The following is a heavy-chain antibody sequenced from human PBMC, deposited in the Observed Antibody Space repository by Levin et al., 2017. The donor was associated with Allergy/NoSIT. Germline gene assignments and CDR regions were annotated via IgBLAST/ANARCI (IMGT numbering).Heavy chain of an antibody. D-gene: IGHD2-15*01. CDR1: GGSISSYY. V-gene: IGHV4-59*01. J-gene: IGHJ5*02. CDR2: IYYSGST. Sequence: SETLSLTCTVSGGSISSYYWSWIRQPPGKGLEWIGYIYYSGSTNYNPSLKSRVTISVDTSKNQFSLKLSSVTAADTAVYYCAREELKGYCSGGSCLEDRWFDPWGQGTLVTVSS. CDR3: AREELKGYCSGGSCLEDRWFDP.